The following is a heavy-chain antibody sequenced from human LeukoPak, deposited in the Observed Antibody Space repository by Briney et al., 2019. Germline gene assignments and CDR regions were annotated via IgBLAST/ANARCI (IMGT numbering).Heavy chain of an antibody. Sequence: GGSLRLSCAASGFTFSSYSMNWVRQAPGKGLEWVSSISSSSSYIYYADSVKGRFTISRDNAKNSLYLQMNSLRAEDTAVYYCARDEGAPEEGWYYWGQGTLVTVSS. V-gene: IGHV3-21*01. D-gene: IGHD1-26*01. CDR3: ARDEGAPEEGWYY. CDR1: GFTFSSYS. J-gene: IGHJ4*02. CDR2: ISSSSSYI.